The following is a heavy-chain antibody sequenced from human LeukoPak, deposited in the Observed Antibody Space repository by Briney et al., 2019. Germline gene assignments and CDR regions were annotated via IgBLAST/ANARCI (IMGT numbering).Heavy chain of an antibody. Sequence: GGSLRLSCAASGFTVSSNYMSWVRQAPGEGLEWVSVIYSGGSTYYADFVKGRFTLSRHNSKNTPWRQMHRLRGEDTAVYYCAREIFPRDYYFASSGQGTPVTASP. D-gene: IGHD3-9*01. CDR3: AREIFPRDYYFAS. CDR1: GFTVSSNY. CDR2: IYSGGST. J-gene: IGHJ4*02. V-gene: IGHV3-53*04.